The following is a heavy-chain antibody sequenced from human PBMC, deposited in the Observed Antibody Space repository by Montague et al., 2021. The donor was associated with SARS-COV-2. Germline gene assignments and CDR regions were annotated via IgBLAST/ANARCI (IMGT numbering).Heavy chain of an antibody. D-gene: IGHD3-10*01. CDR3: ARESAYYYGSGSYFDY. CDR1: GFTFSSYS. J-gene: IGHJ4*02. CDR2: ISSSSSYI. V-gene: IGHV3-21*01. Sequence: SLRLSCAASGFTFSSYSMNWVRQAPGKGLEWVSSISSSSSYIYYADSVKGRFTISRDNAKNSLYLQMNSLRAEDTAVYYCARESAYYYGSGSYFDYWGRGTLVTVSS.